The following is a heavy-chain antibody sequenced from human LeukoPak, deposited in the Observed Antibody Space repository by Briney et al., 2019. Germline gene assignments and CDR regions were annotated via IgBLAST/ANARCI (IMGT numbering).Heavy chain of an antibody. CDR3: ARTYYDFWSSGMDV. V-gene: IGHV3-13*01. D-gene: IGHD3-3*01. Sequence: GGSLRLSCAASGFTFSSYDMHWVRQATGKGLEWVSAIGTAGDTYYPGSVKGRFTISRENAKNSLYLQMNSLRAGDTAVYYCARTYYDFWSSGMDVWGQGTTVTVSS. J-gene: IGHJ6*02. CDR1: GFTFSSYD. CDR2: IGTAGDT.